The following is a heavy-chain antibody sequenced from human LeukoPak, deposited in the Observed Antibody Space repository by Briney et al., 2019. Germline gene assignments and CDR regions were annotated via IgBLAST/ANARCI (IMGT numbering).Heavy chain of an antibody. CDR2: INWNGGST. CDR1: GFTFDDYG. Sequence: GGSLRLSCAASGFTFDDYGMSWVRQAPGRGLEWVSGINWNGGSTGYADSVKGRFTISRDNAKNSLYLQMNSLRAEDTALYYCARDSDQLYYFDYWGQGTLVTVSS. V-gene: IGHV3-20*04. D-gene: IGHD2-2*01. CDR3: ARDSDQLYYFDY. J-gene: IGHJ4*02.